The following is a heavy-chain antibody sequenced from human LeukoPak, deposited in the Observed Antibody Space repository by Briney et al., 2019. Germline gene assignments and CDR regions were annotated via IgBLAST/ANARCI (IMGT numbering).Heavy chain of an antibody. CDR1: GFTFSSYW. Sequence: PGGSLRLSCAASGFTFSSYWMSWVRQAPGKGLEWVANIKQDGSEKYYVDSVKGRFTISRDNAKNSLYLQMNSLRAEDTAVYYCARWWRYSGYGGYYYYYTDVWGKGTTVTVSS. CDR2: IKQDGSEK. V-gene: IGHV3-7*01. J-gene: IGHJ6*03. D-gene: IGHD5-12*01. CDR3: ARWWRYSGYGGYYYYYTDV.